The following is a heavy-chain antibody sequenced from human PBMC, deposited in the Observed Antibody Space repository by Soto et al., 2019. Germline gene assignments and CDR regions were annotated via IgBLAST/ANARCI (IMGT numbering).Heavy chain of an antibody. CDR2: INPNSGGT. CDR1: GYTFTGYY. Sequence: GASVKVSCKASGYTFTGYYMHWVRQAPGQGLEWMGWINPNSGGTNYAQKFQGWVTMTRDTSISTAYMELSRLRSDDTAVYYCARWGGSIAVPFIDYWGQGTLVTVSS. V-gene: IGHV1-2*04. CDR3: ARWGGSIAVPFIDY. D-gene: IGHD6-6*01. J-gene: IGHJ4*02.